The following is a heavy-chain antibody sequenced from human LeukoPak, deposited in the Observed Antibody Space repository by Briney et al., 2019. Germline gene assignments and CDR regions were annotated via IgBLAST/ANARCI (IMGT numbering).Heavy chain of an antibody. CDR3: ARDLPTLSFGGYSYGFFDY. CDR1: GGSISSSSYY. J-gene: IGHJ4*02. Sequence: SETLSLTCTVSGGSISSSSYYWGWIRQPPGKGLEWIGSIYYSGSTYYNPSLKSRVTISVDTSKNQFSLKLSSVTAADTAVYYCARDLPTLSFGGYSYGFFDYWGQGTLVTVSS. CDR2: IYYSGST. V-gene: IGHV4-39*07. D-gene: IGHD5-18*01.